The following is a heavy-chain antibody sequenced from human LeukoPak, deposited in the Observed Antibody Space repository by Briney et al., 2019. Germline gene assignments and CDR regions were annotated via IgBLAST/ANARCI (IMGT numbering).Heavy chain of an antibody. J-gene: IGHJ4*02. CDR3: ARDVGSGWYDY. Sequence: ASVKVSCKASGYTFTGYYMHWVRQAPGQGLEWMGWINPNSGGTNYAQKFQGRVTMTRDTSTSTVYMELSSLRSEDTAVYYCARDVGSGWYDYWGQGTLVTVSS. CDR2: INPNSGGT. V-gene: IGHV1-2*02. CDR1: GYTFTGYY. D-gene: IGHD6-19*01.